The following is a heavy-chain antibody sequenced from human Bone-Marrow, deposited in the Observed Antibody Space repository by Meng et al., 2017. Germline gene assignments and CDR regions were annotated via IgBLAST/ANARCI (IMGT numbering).Heavy chain of an antibody. J-gene: IGHJ4*02. D-gene: IGHD6-13*01. Sequence: ASVKVSCKASGNTFTSNGITWVRQAPGQGLEWMGWISAYNGNTNYAQKLQGRVTMTTDTSTSTAYMELRSLRSDDTAVYYCARVPSAYSSSWYLIDYWGQGTLVTVSS. CDR2: ISAYNGNT. CDR3: ARVPSAYSSSWYLIDY. CDR1: GNTFTSNG. V-gene: IGHV1-18*01.